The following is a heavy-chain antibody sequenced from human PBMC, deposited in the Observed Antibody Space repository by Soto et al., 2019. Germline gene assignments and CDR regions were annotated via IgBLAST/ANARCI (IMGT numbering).Heavy chain of an antibody. J-gene: IGHJ4*02. CDR1: GFTFSSFS. CDR3: ARTRVVSGTPDFDY. V-gene: IGHV3-30-3*01. CDR2: ISYDNGDNK. Sequence: QVQLVESGGGVVPPGTSLRLSCAASGFTFSSFSMHWVRQAPGKGLEWVAVISYDNGDNKYYADSVRGRFTVSRDNPKNTLYLQMISLRREDTAVYYCARTRVVSGTPDFDYWGQGTLVTVSS. D-gene: IGHD4-4*01.